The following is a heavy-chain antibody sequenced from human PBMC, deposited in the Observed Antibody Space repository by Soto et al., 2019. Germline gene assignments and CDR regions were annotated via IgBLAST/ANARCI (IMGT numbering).Heavy chain of an antibody. Sequence: QVQLVESGGGVVQPGRSLRLSCAASGFTFSSYAMHWVRQAPGKGLEWVAVISYDGSNKYYADSVKGRFTTSRDNSKNTLYLQMNSLRAEDTAVYYCARAVDTAMVKNYWGQGTLVTVSS. D-gene: IGHD5-18*01. CDR3: ARAVDTAMVKNY. CDR1: GFTFSSYA. J-gene: IGHJ4*02. V-gene: IGHV3-30-3*01. CDR2: ISYDGSNK.